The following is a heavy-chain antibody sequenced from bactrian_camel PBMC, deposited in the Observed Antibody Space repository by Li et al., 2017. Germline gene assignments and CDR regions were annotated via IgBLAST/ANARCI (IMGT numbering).Heavy chain of an antibody. Sequence: QLVESGGGSVQAGGSLRLSCAASGFTFNTYAMSWVRQALGKGLEWVSGISVSGGSTHYADSVKGRFTISRDNAKNTLYLQMNSLKSEVTAMYYCAADSVILPGRELEDSQYTYWGQGTQVTVS. D-gene: IGHD6*01. CDR1: GFTFNTYA. CDR3: AADSVILPGRELEDSQYTY. CDR2: ISVSGGST. J-gene: IGHJ4*01. V-gene: IGHV3S31*01.